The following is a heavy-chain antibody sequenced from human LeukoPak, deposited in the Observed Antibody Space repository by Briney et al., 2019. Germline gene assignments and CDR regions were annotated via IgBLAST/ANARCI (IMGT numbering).Heavy chain of an antibody. CDR2: IYPGDSDN. CDR1: GYSFTSYW. Sequence: ESLKISCKGSGYSFTSYWIGWVRQMPGKGLEWMGLIYPGDSDNRYSPSFQGQVTISADKSISTAYLRWSSLKASDTAMYYCARRRVYYGSGSYYAGGAFDIWGQGTMVTVSS. CDR3: ARRRVYYGSGSYYAGGAFDI. J-gene: IGHJ3*02. D-gene: IGHD3-10*01. V-gene: IGHV5-51*01.